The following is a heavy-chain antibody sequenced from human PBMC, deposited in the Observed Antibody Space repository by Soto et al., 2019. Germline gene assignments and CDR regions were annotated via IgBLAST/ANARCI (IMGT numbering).Heavy chain of an antibody. V-gene: IGHV1-69*12. CDR3: ARPDDSSGYRGGFDY. J-gene: IGHJ4*02. D-gene: IGHD3-22*01. Sequence: QVQRGQPGAEVKRPGPRWKFSCKVSGATFSSYAFSWFRQPPGQGLEWMGGIIPIFGTANYAQKFQGRVTITADESTSTAYMELSSLRSEDTAVYYCARPDDSSGYRGGFDYWGQGTLVTVSS. CDR2: IIPIFGTA. CDR1: GATFSSYA.